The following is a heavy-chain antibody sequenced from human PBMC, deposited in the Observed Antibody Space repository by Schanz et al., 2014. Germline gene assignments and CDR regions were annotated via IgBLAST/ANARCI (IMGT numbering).Heavy chain of an antibody. CDR2: ISYSGST. CDR1: GGSVSSGGDY. Sequence: QVQLQESGPGLVKPSQTLSLTCTVSGGSVSSGGDYWSWIRQHPGKGLEWIGFISYSGSTNYNPSLKSRVTISLDTSKNQFFLNLSSATAADTAVYYCARDRGHGDLPGDIWGQGTMVTVSS. J-gene: IGHJ3*02. CDR3: ARDRGHGDLPGDI. V-gene: IGHV4-31*03. D-gene: IGHD4-17*01.